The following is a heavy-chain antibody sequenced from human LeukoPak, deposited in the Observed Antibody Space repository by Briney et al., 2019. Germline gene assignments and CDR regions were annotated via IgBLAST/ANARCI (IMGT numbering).Heavy chain of an antibody. D-gene: IGHD3-3*01. J-gene: IGHJ4*02. V-gene: IGHV3-23*01. CDR2: ISGSGGST. CDR3: AKDTYYDFWSGYSFDY. CDR1: GFTFSSYA. Sequence: GGSLRLSCAASGFTFSSYAMSWVRQAPGKGLEWVSAISGSGGSTYYADSVKGRFTISGDNSKNTLYLQMNSLRVEDTAVYYCAKDTYYDFWSGYSFDYWGQGTLVTVSS.